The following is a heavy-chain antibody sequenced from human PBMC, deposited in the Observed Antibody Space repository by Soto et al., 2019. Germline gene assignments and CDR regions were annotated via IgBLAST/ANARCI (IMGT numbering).Heavy chain of an antibody. V-gene: IGHV3-23*01. D-gene: IGHD4-4*01. J-gene: IGHJ4*02. CDR1: GFTFSSYA. CDR2: ISGSGGST. Sequence: EVQLLESGGGLVQPGGSLRLSCAASGFTFSSYAMSWVRQAPGKGLEWVSAISGSGGSTYYADSVKGRFTISRDNSKNTLYLQMNSLRAEDTAVYYCAKMMPRTVTIRAGRLLYYFDYWGQGTLVTVSS. CDR3: AKMMPRTVTIRAGRLLYYFDY.